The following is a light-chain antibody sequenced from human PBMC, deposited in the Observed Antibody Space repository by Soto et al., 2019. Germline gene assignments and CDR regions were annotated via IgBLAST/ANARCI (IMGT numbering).Light chain of an antibody. CDR3: QQYNFYTWT. CDR2: RAS. V-gene: IGKV1-5*03. CDR1: QDIDIG. Sequence: DIQMTQSPSTLSASMGDRVTITCRASQDIDIGLAWYQQKPGKAPKFLISRASILESGVPSRFSGSGSGTEFTLTISSLQPDYFATYYCQQYNFYTWTFGQGTKVEIK. J-gene: IGKJ1*01.